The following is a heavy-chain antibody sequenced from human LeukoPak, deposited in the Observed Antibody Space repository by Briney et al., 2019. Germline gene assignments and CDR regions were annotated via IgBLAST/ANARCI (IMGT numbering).Heavy chain of an antibody. D-gene: IGHD1-26*01. CDR3: AKSGGYGLIDY. CDR1: GGSISNND. Sequence: SETLSLTCTVSGGSISNNDWSWIRQPPGKGLEWIGYIYNSGSTNYNPSLKSRVTISVDTSKNQFSLKLSSVTAADTAMYYCAKSGGYGLIDYWGQGTLVTVSS. CDR2: IYNSGST. J-gene: IGHJ4*02. V-gene: IGHV4-59*01.